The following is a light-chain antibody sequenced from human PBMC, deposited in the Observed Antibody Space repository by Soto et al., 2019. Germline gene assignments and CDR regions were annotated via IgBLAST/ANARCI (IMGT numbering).Light chain of an antibody. CDR1: QDISNY. CDR2: DAS. Sequence: DIQMTQSPSSLSASVGDRVTITCQASQDISNYLNWYQQKPGKAPKLLIYDASNLESGVPSRFSGSGSGTDFTFTISSLQHADIATYYCQQYDNLSFTFGPGTKVDIK. V-gene: IGKV1-33*01. CDR3: QQYDNLSFT. J-gene: IGKJ3*01.